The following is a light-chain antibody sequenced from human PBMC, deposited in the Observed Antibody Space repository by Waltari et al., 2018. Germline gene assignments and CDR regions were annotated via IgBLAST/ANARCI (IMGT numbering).Light chain of an antibody. CDR3: QQYNDWPRT. V-gene: IGKV3D-15*01. CDR2: RAS. Sequence: EIVLTQSPATLSVSPGDRVTLSCRASQSVGTNLAWYQHSPGLAPRLLVYRASTRASYIPARFSASGSGTEFTLSISTLQSEDSAVFYCQQYNDWPRTFGQGTKVEIK. CDR1: QSVGTN. J-gene: IGKJ1*01.